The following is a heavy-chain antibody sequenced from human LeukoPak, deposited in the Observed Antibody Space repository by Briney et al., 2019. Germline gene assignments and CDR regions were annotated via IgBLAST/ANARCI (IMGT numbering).Heavy chain of an antibody. J-gene: IGHJ5*02. Sequence: GESLKISCWGSGYSFISYWIGWVRQLPGKGVEWMGIIYPGDSDTRYSPSFQGHVTISADKSISTAYLQWSSLKASDTAMYYCARRIDTAMDGNWFDPWGQGTLVTVSS. CDR1: GYSFISYW. D-gene: IGHD5-18*01. CDR3: ARRIDTAMDGNWFDP. CDR2: IYPGDSDT. V-gene: IGHV5-51*01.